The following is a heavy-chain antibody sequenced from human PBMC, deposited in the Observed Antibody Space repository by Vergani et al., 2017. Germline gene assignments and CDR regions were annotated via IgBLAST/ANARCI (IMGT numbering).Heavy chain of an antibody. Sequence: QVQLVQSGSELKKPGASVKVSCKASGYTFTSYALNWVRQAPGQGLEWMGRSNTNTGNPTYAQGFTGRFVFSLDTSGRTAYLQISSLKAEDTAVYYCARYSSTSEYQLLNWFDTWGRGTLVTVSS. CDR2: SNTNTGNP. J-gene: IGHJ5*02. D-gene: IGHD2-2*01. CDR3: ARYSSTSEYQLLNWFDT. V-gene: IGHV7-4-1*02. CDR1: GYTFTSYA.